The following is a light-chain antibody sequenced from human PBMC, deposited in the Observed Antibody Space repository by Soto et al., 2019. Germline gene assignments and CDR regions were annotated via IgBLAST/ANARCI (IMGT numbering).Light chain of an antibody. Sequence: DIQMTQSPSTLSASVGDRVTITCRASQSISIWLAWYQQKPGKAPKLLIYDASSLESGVPSRFSGSGSGTEFTLTISRLQPDEFAGYYCQQYNSYSGTFGQGTKVEIK. V-gene: IGKV1-5*01. CDR3: QQYNSYSGT. CDR2: DAS. CDR1: QSISIW. J-gene: IGKJ1*01.